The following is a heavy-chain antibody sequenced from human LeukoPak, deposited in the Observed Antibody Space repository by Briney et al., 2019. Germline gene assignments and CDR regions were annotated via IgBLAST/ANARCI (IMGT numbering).Heavy chain of an antibody. CDR2: IPGNGGST. D-gene: IGHD3-3*01. V-gene: IGHV3-23*01. CDR1: GFIFSSHA. CDR3: KGAWS. J-gene: IGHJ4*02. Sequence: PGGSLRLSCAASGFIFSSHAMAWVRQAPGKGLEWVSLIPGNGGSTYYADSVKGRFPISRDNSRNTLFLQMNSLRAEDTAVYYCKGAWSWGQGTLVTVSS.